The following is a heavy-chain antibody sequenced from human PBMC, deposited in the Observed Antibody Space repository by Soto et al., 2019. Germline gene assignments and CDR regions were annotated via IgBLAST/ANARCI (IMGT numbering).Heavy chain of an antibody. J-gene: IGHJ6*02. V-gene: IGHV3-49*04. D-gene: IGHD2-15*01. Sequence: SLRLSCTASGFTFGDYAMSWVRQAPGKGLEWVGFIRSKAYGGTTEYAASVKGRFTISRDDSKSIAYLQMNSLKTEDTAVYYRTREFVVVVAATAYYYYGMDVWGQGTTVTVSS. CDR3: TREFVVVVAATAYYYYGMDV. CDR1: GFTFGDYA. CDR2: IRSKAYGGTT.